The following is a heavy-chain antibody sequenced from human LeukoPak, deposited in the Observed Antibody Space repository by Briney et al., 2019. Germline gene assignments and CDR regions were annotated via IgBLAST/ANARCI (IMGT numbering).Heavy chain of an antibody. CDR3: ATKTSFEY. CDR1: GFIFYTVD. J-gene: IGHJ4*02. Sequence: GGSLRLSCVASGFIFYTVDMSWVRQAPGKGLEWVSTIGGTGVVKVYADSVKGRFSISRDNTENTLYLQMNNLGVEDTAIYFCATKTSFEYWGQGTLVTVST. CDR2: IGGTGVVK. V-gene: IGHV3-23*01. D-gene: IGHD2-2*01.